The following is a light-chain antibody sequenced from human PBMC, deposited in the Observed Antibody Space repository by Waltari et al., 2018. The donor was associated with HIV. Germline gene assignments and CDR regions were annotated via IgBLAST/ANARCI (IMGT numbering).Light chain of an antibody. V-gene: IGLV2-23*01. Sequence: QSALPQPASVSGSPGQSITPSCTGTSSDVGRYKLFSWYQQHPGKAPKLMIYEGSKRPSGVSNRFSGSKSGNTASLTISGLQAEDEADYYCCSYAGSSTLEVFGGGTKLTVL. CDR1: SSDVGRYKL. CDR2: EGS. J-gene: IGLJ2*01. CDR3: CSYAGSSTLEV.